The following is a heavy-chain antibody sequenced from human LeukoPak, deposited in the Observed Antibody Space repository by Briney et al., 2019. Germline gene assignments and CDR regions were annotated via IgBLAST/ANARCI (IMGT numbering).Heavy chain of an antibody. D-gene: IGHD2-2*01. J-gene: IGHJ4*02. CDR3: ARSGGWVPAAPRGY. CDR2: INGYNGNT. V-gene: IGHV1-18*01. Sequence: ASVKVSCKASGYTFTSYGISWVRQAPGQGLEWMGWINGYNGNTNYAQKLQGRVTMTTDTSTSTAYMELRSLRSDDTAVYYCARSGGWVPAAPRGYWGQGTLVTVSS. CDR1: GYTFTSYG.